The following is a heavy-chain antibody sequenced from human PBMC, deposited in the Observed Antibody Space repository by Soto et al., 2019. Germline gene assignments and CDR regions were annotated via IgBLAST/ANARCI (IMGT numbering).Heavy chain of an antibody. Sequence: PGGSLRLSCAASGFTFSDYYMSWIRQAPGKGLEWVSYISSSGSTIYYADSVKGRFTISRDNAKNSLYLQMNSLRAEDTAVYYCARDLYSSSWSDAFDIWGQGTTVTFS. CDR1: GFTFSDYY. V-gene: IGHV3-11*01. J-gene: IGHJ3*02. D-gene: IGHD6-13*01. CDR3: ARDLYSSSWSDAFDI. CDR2: ISSSGSTI.